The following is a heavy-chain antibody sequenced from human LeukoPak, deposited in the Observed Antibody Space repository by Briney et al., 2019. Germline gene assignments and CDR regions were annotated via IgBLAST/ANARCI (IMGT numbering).Heavy chain of an antibody. CDR2: IYYSGST. J-gene: IGHJ1*01. CDR1: GGSISSYY. V-gene: IGHV4-59*01. Sequence: SETLSLTCTVSGGSISSYYWSWIRQPPGKGLEWIGYIYYSGSTNYNPSLKSRVTISVDTSKNQFSLKLSSVTAADTAVYYCARDSGYYDSSGYSFEYFQHWGQGILVTVSS. D-gene: IGHD3-22*01. CDR3: ARDSGYYDSSGYSFEYFQH.